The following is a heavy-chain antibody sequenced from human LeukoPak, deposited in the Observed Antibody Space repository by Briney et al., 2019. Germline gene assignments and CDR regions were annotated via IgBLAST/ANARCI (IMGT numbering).Heavy chain of an antibody. V-gene: IGHV1-69*13. CDR1: GGTFSNYA. J-gene: IGHJ1*01. CDR3: ARDGSTSLLFQH. CDR2: IIPIFGTA. Sequence: SVTVSCKASGGTFSNYAISWVRQAPGQGLEWMGGIIPIFGTANYAQKFQGRVTITADESTSTAYMELSSLRSEDTAVYYCARDGSTSLLFQHWGQGTLVTVSS. D-gene: IGHD2-2*01.